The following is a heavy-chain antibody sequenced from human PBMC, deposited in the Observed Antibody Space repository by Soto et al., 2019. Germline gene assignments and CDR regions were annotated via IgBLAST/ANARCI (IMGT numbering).Heavy chain of an antibody. D-gene: IGHD2-15*01. J-gene: IGHJ4*02. CDR3: ARDRGRSCSGGTCPFDY. CDR2: ISGYDGNT. Sequence: VASVKVSCKPSGYTFINYGITWVRQAPGQGLEWMGWISGYDGNTNYAPKLQGRVTMTRDTSTSTVYMELRSLRSDETAVYYCARDRGRSCSGGTCPFDYWGQGTLVTVS. CDR1: GYTFINYG. V-gene: IGHV1-18*01.